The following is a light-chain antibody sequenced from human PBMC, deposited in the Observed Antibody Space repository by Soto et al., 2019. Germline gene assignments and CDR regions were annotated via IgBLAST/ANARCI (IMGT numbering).Light chain of an antibody. Sequence: QSVLTQPRSVSGSPGQSVTISCTGTSSDVGYDNQVSWYQQHPGKAPKLIIYGVTQRPSGVPDRFSGSKSGNTASLTISGLQAEDEAXYFCSSYAGSSPYVFVTGTKVTVL. CDR1: SSDVGYDNQ. CDR3: SSYAGSSPYV. J-gene: IGLJ1*01. CDR2: GVT. V-gene: IGLV2-11*01.